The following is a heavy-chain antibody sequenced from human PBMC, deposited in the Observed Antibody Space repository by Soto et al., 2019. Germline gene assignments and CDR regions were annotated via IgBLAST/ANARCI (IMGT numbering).Heavy chain of an antibody. CDR2: INHSGST. CDR3: ARGPSGYCSSTSCYPNFDY. Sequence: PSETLSLTCAVYGGSFSGYYWSWIRQPPGKGLEWIGEINHSGSTNYNPSLKSRVTISVDTSKNQFSLKLSSVTAADTAVYYCARGPSGYCSSTSCYPNFDYWGQGTLVTVSS. V-gene: IGHV4-34*01. J-gene: IGHJ4*02. CDR1: GGSFSGYY. D-gene: IGHD2-2*01.